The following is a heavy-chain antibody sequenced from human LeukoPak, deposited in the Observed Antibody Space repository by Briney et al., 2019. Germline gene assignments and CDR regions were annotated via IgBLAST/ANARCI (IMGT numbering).Heavy chain of an antibody. CDR1: GYTFTSYY. CDR3: ARSTGRGTSGRYYWYFDL. CDR2: INPSSGNT. V-gene: IGHV1-46*01. J-gene: IGHJ2*01. Sequence: GASVKVSCKASGYTFTSYYMHWVRQAPGQGLEWMGIINPSSGNTSYAEKFQGRVTMTRDMSSTTVYMELTSLRSEDTAIYYCARSTGRGTSGRYYWYFDLWGRGTLVTVSS. D-gene: IGHD1-26*01.